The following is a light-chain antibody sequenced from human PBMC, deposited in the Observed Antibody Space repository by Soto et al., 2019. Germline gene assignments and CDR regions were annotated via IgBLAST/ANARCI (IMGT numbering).Light chain of an antibody. CDR2: KAS. CDR1: QSISSW. V-gene: IGKV1-5*03. J-gene: IGKJ1*01. Sequence: DIQMTQPPSTLSASVGDRLTMTYRASQSISSWLAWYQQKPGKAPKLLIYKASSLESGVPSRFSGSGSGTEFTLTISSLQPDDFATYYCQQSYSTPRTFGQGTKVDI. CDR3: QQSYSTPRT.